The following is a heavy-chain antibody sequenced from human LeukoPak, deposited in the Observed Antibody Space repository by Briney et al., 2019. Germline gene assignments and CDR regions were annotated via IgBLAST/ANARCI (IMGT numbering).Heavy chain of an antibody. V-gene: IGHV3-23*01. Sequence: PGGSLRLSCAASGFTFTIYAMSWVRQAPGRGLEWVSAISGNGTYIYYADSVRGRFTVSRDNSKNTLYLQMNSLRGEDTAVYYCAKAVASGRSFDYWAQGTLVTVSS. CDR1: GFTFTIYA. CDR2: ISGNGTYI. D-gene: IGHD6-19*01. CDR3: AKAVASGRSFDY. J-gene: IGHJ4*02.